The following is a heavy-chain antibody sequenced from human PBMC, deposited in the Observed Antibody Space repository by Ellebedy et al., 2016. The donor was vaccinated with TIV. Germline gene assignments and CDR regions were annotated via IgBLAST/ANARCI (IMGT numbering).Heavy chain of an antibody. CDR3: ARDGSYGDYLSPRHAFNM. D-gene: IGHD4-17*01. V-gene: IGHV3-7*01. CDR1: GCTFRSYW. J-gene: IGHJ3*02. CDR2: INQDGSDK. Sequence: GESLKISCAASGCTFRSYWMSWVRQAPGKGLEWVGNINQDGSDKYYVDSVEGRFSISRDNAKNSLYLQMNSLRGEDTALYFCARDGSYGDYLSPRHAFNMWGQGTMVTVSS.